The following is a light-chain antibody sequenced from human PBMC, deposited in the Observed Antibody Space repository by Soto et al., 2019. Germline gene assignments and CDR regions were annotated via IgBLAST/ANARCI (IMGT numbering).Light chain of an antibody. Sequence: EILMTQSPGTLSLSPGERATLSCRASQSVSSSYLAWYQQKPGQAPRLLIYDASNRATGIPARFSGSGSGTDFTLTISSLEPEDFAVYYCQQRSNWPPTFGQGTKVDIK. J-gene: IGKJ1*01. V-gene: IGKV3D-20*02. CDR1: QSVSSSY. CDR2: DAS. CDR3: QQRSNWPPT.